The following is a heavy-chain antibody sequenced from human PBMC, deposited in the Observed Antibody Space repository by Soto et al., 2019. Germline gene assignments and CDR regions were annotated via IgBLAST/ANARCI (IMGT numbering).Heavy chain of an antibody. CDR1: GFTFNNYA. D-gene: IGHD5-12*01. CDR2: ISGGGYSI. J-gene: IGHJ3*02. V-gene: IGHV3-23*01. Sequence: VQLLESGGGLVQPGGSLRLSCAASGFTFNNYAMTWVRQTPEKGLEWVSTISGGGYSIYYADSVKGRFTISRDNSKNTLFLQMNSLTVDDTAVYFCAKESRFSDYVRAFDIWGQGTMVIVSS. CDR3: AKESRFSDYVRAFDI.